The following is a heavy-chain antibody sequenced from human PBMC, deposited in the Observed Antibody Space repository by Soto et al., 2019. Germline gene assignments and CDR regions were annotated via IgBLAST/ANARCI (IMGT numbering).Heavy chain of an antibody. CDR2: IKQDGSEK. CDR1: GFTFSSYW. J-gene: IGHJ3*02. Sequence: GGSLRLSCAASGFTFSSYWMSWVRQAPGKGLEWVANIKQDGSEKYYVDSVKGRFTISRDNAKNSLYLQMNSLRAEDTAVYYCARAVELITIFGVVTTGAAFDIWGQGTMVTVSS. D-gene: IGHD3-3*01. CDR3: ARAVELITIFGVVTTGAAFDI. V-gene: IGHV3-7*01.